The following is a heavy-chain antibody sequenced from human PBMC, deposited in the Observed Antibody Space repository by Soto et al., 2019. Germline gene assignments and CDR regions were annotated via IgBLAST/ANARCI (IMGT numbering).Heavy chain of an antibody. CDR3: ARGNDYGNFRFYYYGMDV. V-gene: IGHV4-31*03. CDR2: IHYSGST. D-gene: IGHD4-17*01. J-gene: IGHJ6*02. CDR1: GGSISSDNFY. Sequence: QVQLQESGPGLVKPSQTLSLTCSVSGGSISSDNFYWSWIRQHPGKGLEWIGYIHYSGSTSCSPSLKCRVTIAADTSKNQFSLNLSSVTAADTAVYFCARGNDYGNFRFYYYGMDVWGQGTTVTVSS.